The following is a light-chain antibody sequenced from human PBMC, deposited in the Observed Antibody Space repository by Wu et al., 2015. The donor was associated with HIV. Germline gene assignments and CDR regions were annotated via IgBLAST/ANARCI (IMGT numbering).Light chain of an antibody. CDR2: GAS. J-gene: IGKJ1*01. CDR1: QXVSSSY. V-gene: IGKV3-20*01. CDR3: QQYGSSPGT. Sequence: ATLSCRASQXVSSSYLAXYQQKPGQAPRLLIYGASSRATGIPDRFSGSGSGTDFTLTISRLEPEDFAVYYCQQYGSSPGTFGQGTKVEIK.